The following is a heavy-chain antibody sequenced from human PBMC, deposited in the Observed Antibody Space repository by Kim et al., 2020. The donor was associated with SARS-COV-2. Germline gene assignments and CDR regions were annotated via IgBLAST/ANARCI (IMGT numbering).Heavy chain of an antibody. CDR3: AKAHYYGSGSYPFDY. J-gene: IGHJ4*01. V-gene: IGHV3-30*18. CDR2: ISYDGSNK. D-gene: IGHD3-10*01. CDR1: GFTFSSYG. Sequence: GGSLRLSCAASGFTFSSYGMHWVRQAPGKGLEWVAVISYDGSNKYYADSVKGRFTISRDNSKNTLYLQMNSLRAEDTAVYYCAKAHYYGSGSYPFDYWG.